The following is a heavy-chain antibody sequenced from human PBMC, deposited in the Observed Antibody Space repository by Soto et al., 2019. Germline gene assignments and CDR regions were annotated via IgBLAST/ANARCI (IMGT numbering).Heavy chain of an antibody. J-gene: IGHJ4*02. CDR2: LNAGHGTT. CDR1: GYAFTHYA. D-gene: IGHD1-26*01. Sequence: ASVKVSWKASGYAFTHYAIHWARQAPEERLEWMGWLNAGHGTTKYSQKFQGRVTITRDTSASIAYMEVTSLESEDTAVYYCAPDAYRGNYCGYFDYWGQGTVVTVSS. CDR3: APDAYRGNYCGYFDY. V-gene: IGHV1-3*01.